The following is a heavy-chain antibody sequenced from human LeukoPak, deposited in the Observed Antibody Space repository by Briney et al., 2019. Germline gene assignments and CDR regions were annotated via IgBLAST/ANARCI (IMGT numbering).Heavy chain of an antibody. V-gene: IGHV3-11*01. CDR2: ISSSGSTI. CDR3: ARDEGIVVVPAATAFDP. D-gene: IGHD2-2*01. CDR1: GFTFSDDY. J-gene: IGHJ5*02. Sequence: GGSLRLSCAASGFTFSDDYMSWIRRAPGKGLEWVSYISSSGSTIYYADSVKGRFTISRDNAKNSLYLQMNSLRAEDTAVYYCARDEGIVVVPAATAFDPWGQGTLVTVSS.